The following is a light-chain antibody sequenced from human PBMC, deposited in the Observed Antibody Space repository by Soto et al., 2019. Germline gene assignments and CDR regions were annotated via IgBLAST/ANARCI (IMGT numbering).Light chain of an antibody. Sequence: DIQMTQSPSSLSASVGDRVTITCQASQGSSNSLNWYQQKPGKAPKLLINDASNLEAGVPSRFSGSGSGTDFTFTISSLQQEDIATYYCQQYVNLVTFGGGTKLEIK. CDR3: QQYVNLVT. J-gene: IGKJ4*01. CDR1: QGSSNS. CDR2: DAS. V-gene: IGKV1-33*01.